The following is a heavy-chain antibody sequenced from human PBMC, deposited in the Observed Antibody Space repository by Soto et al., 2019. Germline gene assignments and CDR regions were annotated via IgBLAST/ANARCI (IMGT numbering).Heavy chain of an antibody. CDR1: GFTVSSNY. V-gene: IGHV3-53*02. D-gene: IGHD1-26*01. J-gene: IGHJ2*01. CDR3: ASVGSGSYPPPDWYFDL. CDR2: IYSGGST. Sequence: EVQLVETGGGWIQPGGSLRLSCAASGFTVSSNYMSWVRQAPGTGLEWVSVIYSGGSTYYADSVKGRFTISRDNSKNTLYLQMNSLRAEDTAVYYCASVGSGSYPPPDWYFDLWGRGTLVTVSS.